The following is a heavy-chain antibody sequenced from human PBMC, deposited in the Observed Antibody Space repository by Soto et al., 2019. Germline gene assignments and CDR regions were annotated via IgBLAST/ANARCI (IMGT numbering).Heavy chain of an antibody. CDR3: ARAPYGDSAFDI. D-gene: IGHD4-17*01. J-gene: IGHJ3*02. CDR2: ISGSGGST. Sequence: GGSLRLSCAASGFTFSSYAMSWVRQAPGKGLEWVSAISGSGGSTYYADSVKGRFTISRDNSKNTLYLQMGSLRAEDMAVYYCARAPYGDSAFDIWGQGTMVTVSS. V-gene: IGHV3-23*01. CDR1: GFTFSSYA.